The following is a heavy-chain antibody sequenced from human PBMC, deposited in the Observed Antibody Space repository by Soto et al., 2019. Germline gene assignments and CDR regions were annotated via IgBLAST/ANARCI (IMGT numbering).Heavy chain of an antibody. J-gene: IGHJ3*02. CDR1: GFTFDDYA. CDR3: AKGFHSGYDYDAFDI. CDR2: ISWNSGSI. D-gene: IGHD5-12*01. V-gene: IGHV3-9*01. Sequence: GGSLRLSCAASGFTFDDYAMHWVRQAPGKGLEWVSGISWNSGSIGYADSVKGRFTISRDNAKNSLYLQMNSLRAEDTALYYCAKGFHSGYDYDAFDIWGQGTMVTVSS.